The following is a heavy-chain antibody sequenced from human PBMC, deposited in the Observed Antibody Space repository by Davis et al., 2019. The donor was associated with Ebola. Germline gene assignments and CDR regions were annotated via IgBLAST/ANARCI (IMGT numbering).Heavy chain of an antibody. V-gene: IGHV3-53*01. CDR1: GLSVSNIY. CDR3: SKISGGL. D-gene: IGHD3-10*01. CDR2: TYSAGST. J-gene: IGHJ4*02. Sequence: GESLKISCVVSGLSVSNIYMTWVRQAPGKGLEWVSLTYSAGSTNYADSVKGRFTISRDNPKKTVSLQMNSLRGDDTAVYYCSKISGGLWGQGTLVTVSS.